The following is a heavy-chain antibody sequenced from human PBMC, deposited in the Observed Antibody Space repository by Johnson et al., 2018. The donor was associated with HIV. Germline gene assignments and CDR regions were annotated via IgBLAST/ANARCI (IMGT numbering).Heavy chain of an antibody. CDR3: AKDRGYSGYEGDAFDI. D-gene: IGHD5-12*01. V-gene: IGHV3-30-3*01. J-gene: IGHJ3*02. CDR1: GFTFSSYA. Sequence: QVQLVESGGGVVQPGRSLRLSCAASGFTFSSYAMHWVRQAPGKGLEWVAVISYDGSNKYYADYVKGRFTISRDNSKNTLYLQMNSLRAEDTAVYYCAKDRGYSGYEGDAFDIWGQGTMVTVSS. CDR2: ISYDGSNK.